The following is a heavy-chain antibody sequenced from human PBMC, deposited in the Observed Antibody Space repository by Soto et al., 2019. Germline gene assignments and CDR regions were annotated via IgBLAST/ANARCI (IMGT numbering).Heavy chain of an antibody. CDR1: GGSFSGYY. V-gene: IGHV4-34*01. CDR2: INHSGST. D-gene: IGHD3-10*01. CDR3: ARGSRITMVRGVILRVSWFDP. Sequence: PSETLSLTCAVYGGSFSGYYWSWIRQPPGKGLEWIGEINHSGSTNYNPSLKSRVTISVDTSKNQFSLKLSSVTAADTAVYYCARGSRITMVRGVILRVSWFDPWGQGTLVTVSS. J-gene: IGHJ5*02.